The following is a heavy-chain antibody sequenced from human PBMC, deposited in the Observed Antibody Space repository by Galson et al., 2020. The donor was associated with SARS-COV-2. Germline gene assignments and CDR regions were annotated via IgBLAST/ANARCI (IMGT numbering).Heavy chain of an antibody. V-gene: IGHV6-1*01. CDR2: TYYRSTWSN. J-gene: IGHJ4*02. D-gene: IGHD2-21*01. CDR3: ARRGGGAVSAFDY. Sequence: SQTLSLTCSISGDSVSSNTAAWHWIRQSPSRGLEWLGRTYYRSTWSNDYAVSVRSRMIINPDTFKNEFSLQLKSVTPEDTAVYYCARRGGGAVSAFDYWGQGILVTVSS. CDR1: GDSVSSNTAA.